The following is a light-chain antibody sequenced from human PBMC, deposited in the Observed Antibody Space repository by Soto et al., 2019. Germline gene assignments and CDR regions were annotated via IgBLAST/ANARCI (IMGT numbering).Light chain of an antibody. Sequence: QSVLTQTPSASATPGQRVTISCSGTNSNIGSNTVNWYQHLPGTAPTLLIFSNNQRPSGVPARFSGSKSGTSASLAISGLKSGDEGDYYCAAWDDTLNGFYVFGTGTKVTV. CDR3: AAWDDTLNGFYV. CDR1: NSNIGSNT. J-gene: IGLJ1*01. V-gene: IGLV1-44*01. CDR2: SNN.